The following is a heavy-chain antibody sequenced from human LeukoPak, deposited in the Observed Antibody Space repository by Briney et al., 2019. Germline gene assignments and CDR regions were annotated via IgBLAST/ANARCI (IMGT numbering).Heavy chain of an antibody. V-gene: IGHV1-2*06. CDR2: INPNSGGT. J-gene: IGHJ4*02. Sequence: GASVKVSCKASGYTFTGYYMHWVRQAPGQGLEWMGRINPNSGGTDYAQKFQGRVTMTRDTSISTAYMELSRLRSGDTAVYYCARDLSSSGWSRYYFDYWGQGTLVTVSS. CDR3: ARDLSSSGWSRYYFDY. CDR1: GYTFTGYY. D-gene: IGHD6-19*01.